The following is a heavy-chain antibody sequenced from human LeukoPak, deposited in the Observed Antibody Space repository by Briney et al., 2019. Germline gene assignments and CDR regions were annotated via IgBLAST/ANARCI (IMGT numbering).Heavy chain of an antibody. Sequence: SETLSLTCTVSGGSISSYYWSWIRQPPGKGLEWIGYIYYSGSTNYNPSLKSRVTISVDTSKNQFSLKLSSVTAADTAVYYCARDLGTSAGGYNWFDPWGQGTLVTVSS. CDR3: ARDLGTSAGGYNWFDP. V-gene: IGHV4-59*01. J-gene: IGHJ5*02. CDR2: IYYSGST. CDR1: GGSISSYY. D-gene: IGHD2-2*01.